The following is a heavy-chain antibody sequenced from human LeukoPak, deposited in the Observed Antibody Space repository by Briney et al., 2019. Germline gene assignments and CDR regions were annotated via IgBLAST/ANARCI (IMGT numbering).Heavy chain of an antibody. Sequence: GASVKVSCKTSGYFFSHYGISWVRQAPGQGPKWLGWISGFNDNTNYAQRVQGRVTMTTDTATSTAYMELRSLRSDDTAVYYCARDQCSSTSCYVGVGIFDYWGQGTLVTVSS. CDR2: ISGFNDNT. CDR1: GYFFSHYG. CDR3: ARDQCSSTSCYVGVGIFDY. J-gene: IGHJ4*02. V-gene: IGHV1-18*01. D-gene: IGHD2-2*01.